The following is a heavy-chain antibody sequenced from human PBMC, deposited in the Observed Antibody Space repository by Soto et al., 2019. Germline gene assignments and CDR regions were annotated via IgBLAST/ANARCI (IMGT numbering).Heavy chain of an antibody. D-gene: IGHD1-26*01. V-gene: IGHV3-23*01. J-gene: IGHJ4*02. CDR2: ISGSGGST. CDR1: GFTFSSYA. Sequence: EVQLLESGGGLVQPGGSLRLSCAASGFTFSSYAMSWVRQAPGKGLEWVSAISGSGGSTYYADSVKGRFTISRDNSKNPLYLQMNSLRAEDTAVYSCAPLGAGPFDYWGQGTLVTVSS. CDR3: APLGAGPFDY.